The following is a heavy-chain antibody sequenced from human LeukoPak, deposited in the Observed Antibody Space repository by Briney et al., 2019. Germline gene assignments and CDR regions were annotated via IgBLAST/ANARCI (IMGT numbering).Heavy chain of an antibody. D-gene: IGHD4-17*01. CDR3: ARVGLYGDYYFDY. Sequence: GGSLRLSCAASGFTFSSYAMHWVRQAPGKGLEWVAVISYDGSNKYYADSVKGRFTISRDNSKNTLYLQMNSLRAEDTAVYYCARVGLYGDYYFDYWGQGTLVTVSS. CDR1: GFTFSSYA. CDR2: ISYDGSNK. V-gene: IGHV3-30*04. J-gene: IGHJ4*02.